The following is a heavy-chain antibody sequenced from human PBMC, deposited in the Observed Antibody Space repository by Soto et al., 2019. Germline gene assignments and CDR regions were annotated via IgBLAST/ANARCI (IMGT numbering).Heavy chain of an antibody. J-gene: IGHJ6*02. CDR2: ISFDGTTD. CDR3: ARDNRDCSSFNCYNPGRVFGLDV. Sequence: QVQLVESGGGVVQPGRSLRLSCVASGFNFNNYNLHWVRQAPGNSLESVAVISFDGTTDYYADSVKGRFTVSRDNFKNILSRQMDSLRPEDTAVYYCARDNRDCSSFNCYNPGRVFGLDVWGQGTTVTVSS. V-gene: IGHV3-30-3*01. CDR1: GFNFNNYN. D-gene: IGHD2-2*02.